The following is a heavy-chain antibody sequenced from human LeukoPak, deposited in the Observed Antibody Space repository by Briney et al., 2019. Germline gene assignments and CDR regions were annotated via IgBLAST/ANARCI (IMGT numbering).Heavy chain of an antibody. Sequence: ASVKVSCKASGYSFTHHNVHWVRQPPGQALEWMGWIKPNNGDTKFSQKFQDRVTLTSDTSIDTAYMEMSGLTSDDTAIYYCARVLSAVTSTFDYWGQGTLVTVSS. CDR3: ARVLSAVTSTFDY. CDR1: GYSFTHHN. CDR2: IKPNNGDT. J-gene: IGHJ4*02. V-gene: IGHV1-2*02. D-gene: IGHD4-17*01.